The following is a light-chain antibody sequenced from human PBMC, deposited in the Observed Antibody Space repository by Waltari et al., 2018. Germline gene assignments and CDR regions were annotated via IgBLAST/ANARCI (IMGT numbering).Light chain of an antibody. CDR1: SRDVGSYNL. CDR3: CSYAGSSTYV. CDR2: EVS. V-gene: IGLV2-23*02. Sequence: QSAMPPPPSLSGSPGQSITISCTGTSRDVGSYNLVPWYQHYPGKAPKLMIYEVSQRPSGVSSRFSGSKSGNTASLTISGLQAEDEADYYCCSYAGSSTYVFGTGTKVTVL. J-gene: IGLJ1*01.